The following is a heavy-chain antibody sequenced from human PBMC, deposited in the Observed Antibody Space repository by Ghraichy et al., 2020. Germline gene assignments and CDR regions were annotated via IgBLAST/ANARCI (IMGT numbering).Heavy chain of an antibody. D-gene: IGHD2-15*01. CDR1: GGSFSGYY. CDR3: ARGGNWYLPLGYYMDV. Sequence: SETLSLTCAVYGGSFSGYYWSWIRQPPGKGLEWIGEINHSGSTNYNPSLKSRVTISVDTSKNQFSLKLSSVTAADTAVYYCARGGNWYLPLGYYMDVWGKGTTVTVSS. V-gene: IGHV4-34*01. J-gene: IGHJ6*03. CDR2: INHSGST.